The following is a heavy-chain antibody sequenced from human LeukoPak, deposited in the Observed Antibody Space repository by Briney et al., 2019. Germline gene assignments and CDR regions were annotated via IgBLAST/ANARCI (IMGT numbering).Heavy chain of an antibody. CDR3: ATGPPGYCSGGSCYQDWYFDL. CDR2: INPNSGGT. CDR1: GYTFTSYY. Sequence: ASVKVSCKASGYTFTSYYMHWVRQAPGQGLEWMGWINPNSGGTNYAQKFQGRVTMTEDTSTDTAYMELSSLRSEDTAVYYCATGPPGYCSGGSCYQDWYFDLWGRGTLVTVSS. V-gene: IGHV1-2*02. J-gene: IGHJ2*01. D-gene: IGHD2-15*01.